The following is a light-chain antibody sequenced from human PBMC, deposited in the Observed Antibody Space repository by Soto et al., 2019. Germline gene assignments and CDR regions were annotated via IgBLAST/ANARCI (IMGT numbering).Light chain of an antibody. Sequence: EIVLTQSPGTLSLSPGERATLSCRASQSVSSSYLAWYQQKPGQAPRLLIYGASSRATGIPDRFSGSGSGTDFTLTISRLEPEDFAVYYCQQYGGSFIFGPGTKVDFK. V-gene: IGKV3-20*01. CDR1: QSVSSSY. CDR3: QQYGGSFI. CDR2: GAS. J-gene: IGKJ3*01.